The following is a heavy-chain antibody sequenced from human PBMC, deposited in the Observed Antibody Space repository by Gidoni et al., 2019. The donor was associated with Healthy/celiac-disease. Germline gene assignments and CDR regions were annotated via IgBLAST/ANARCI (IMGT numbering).Heavy chain of an antibody. CDR2: ISSSSSTI. V-gene: IGHV3-48*02. D-gene: IGHD5-18*01. Sequence: EVQLVESGGGLVQPGGSLRLSCAASGCTFSSYSMNWVRQAPGKGMEWVSYISSSSSTIYYADSVKGRFTISRDNAKNSLYLQMNSLRDEDTAVYYCASARFDTAMVDYWGQGTLVTVSS. J-gene: IGHJ4*02. CDR3: ASARFDTAMVDY. CDR1: GCTFSSYS.